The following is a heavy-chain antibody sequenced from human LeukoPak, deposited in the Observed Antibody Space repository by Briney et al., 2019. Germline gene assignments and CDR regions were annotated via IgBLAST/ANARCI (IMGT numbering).Heavy chain of an antibody. V-gene: IGHV5-51*01. Sequence: GESLKISCKGSGYSFTSYWIGWVRQMPGKGLEWMGIIYPGDSDTRYSPSFQGQVTISADKSISTAYLQWSSLKASDTAMYYCARDMWTVTTSLYYYYYGMDVWGQGTTVTVSS. CDR1: GYSFTSYW. D-gene: IGHD4-17*01. CDR2: IYPGDSDT. J-gene: IGHJ6*02. CDR3: ARDMWTVTTSLYYYYYGMDV.